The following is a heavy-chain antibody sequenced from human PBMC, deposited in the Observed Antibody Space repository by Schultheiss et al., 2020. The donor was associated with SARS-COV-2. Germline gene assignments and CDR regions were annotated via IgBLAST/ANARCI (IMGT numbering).Heavy chain of an antibody. CDR2: INSDGSST. D-gene: IGHD1-1*01. J-gene: IGHJ6*02. CDR3: ARVGLEVEPQDNYYHGMDV. CDR1: GFTFSSYW. Sequence: GESLKISCAASGFTFSSYWMHWVRQAPGKGLVWVSRINSDGSSTSYADSVKGRFTISRDNAKNTLYLQMNSLRAEDTAVYYCARVGLEVEPQDNYYHGMDVWGQGTTVTVSS. V-gene: IGHV3-74*01.